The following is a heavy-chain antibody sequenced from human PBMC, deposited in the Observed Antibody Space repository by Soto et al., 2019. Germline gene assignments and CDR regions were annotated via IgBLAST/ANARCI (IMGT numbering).Heavy chain of an antibody. Sequence: SETLSLTCAVYGGSFSGYYWSWIRQPPGKGLEWIGEINHSGSTNYNPSLKSRVTISVDTSKNQFSLKLSSVTAADTAVYYCARGPYGDYGYWGQGTLVTVSS. CDR1: GGSFSGYY. CDR2: INHSGST. J-gene: IGHJ4*02. D-gene: IGHD4-17*01. V-gene: IGHV4-34*01. CDR3: ARGPYGDYGY.